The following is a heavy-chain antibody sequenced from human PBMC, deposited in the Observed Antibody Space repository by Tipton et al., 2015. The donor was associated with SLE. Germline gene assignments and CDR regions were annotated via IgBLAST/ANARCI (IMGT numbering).Heavy chain of an antibody. CDR2: IYYSGST. CDR1: GDSISSSSYY. Sequence: TLSLTCIVSGDSISSSSYYWGWIRQPPGKGLEWIGSIYYSGSTYYNPSLKSRVTISLDTSKNRFSLKLSSLTAADTAVYYCARSSRYCSSTSCSYFDYWGQGSLVTVSS. D-gene: IGHD2-2*01. V-gene: IGHV4-39*07. CDR3: ARSSRYCSSTSCSYFDY. J-gene: IGHJ4*02.